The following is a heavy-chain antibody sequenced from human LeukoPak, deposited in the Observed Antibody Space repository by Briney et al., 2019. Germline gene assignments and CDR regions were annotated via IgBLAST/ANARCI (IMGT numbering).Heavy chain of an antibody. J-gene: IGHJ3*02. CDR2: IYYSGST. Sequence: SETLSLTCTVSGGSISSSSYYWGWIRQPPGKGLEWIGSIYYSGSTYYNPSLKSRVTLSVDTSKNQFSLKLSSVTAADTAVYYCARHYYYDSSGLDDAFDIWGQGTMVTVSS. CDR1: GGSISSSSYY. CDR3: ARHYYYDSSGLDDAFDI. V-gene: IGHV4-39*01. D-gene: IGHD3-22*01.